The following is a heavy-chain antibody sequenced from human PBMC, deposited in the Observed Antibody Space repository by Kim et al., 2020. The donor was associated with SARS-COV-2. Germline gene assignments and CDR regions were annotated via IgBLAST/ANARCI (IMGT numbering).Heavy chain of an antibody. J-gene: IGHJ3*02. Sequence: GGSLRLSCAASGFTFSSYSMNWVRQAPGKGLEWVSSISSSSSYIYYADAVKGRFTISRDNAKNSLYLQMNSLRAEDTAVYYCAREQGGSAFDIWGQGTMVTVSS. CDR3: AREQGGSAFDI. D-gene: IGHD1-26*01. CDR2: ISSSSSYI. CDR1: GFTFSSYS. V-gene: IGHV3-21*01.